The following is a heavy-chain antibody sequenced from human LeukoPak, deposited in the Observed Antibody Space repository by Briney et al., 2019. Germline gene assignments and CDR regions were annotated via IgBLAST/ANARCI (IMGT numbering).Heavy chain of an antibody. CDR2: INHSGST. J-gene: IGHJ5*02. D-gene: IGHD3-3*01. CDR1: GGSFSGYY. V-gene: IGHV4-34*01. Sequence: SETLSLTCAVYGGSFSGYYWSWIRQPPGKGLEWIGEINHSGSTNYNPSLKSRVTISVDTSKNQFSLKLSSVTAADTAVYYCARGVTYYDFWSGYNWFDPWGQGTLVTVSS. CDR3: ARGVTYYDFWSGYNWFDP.